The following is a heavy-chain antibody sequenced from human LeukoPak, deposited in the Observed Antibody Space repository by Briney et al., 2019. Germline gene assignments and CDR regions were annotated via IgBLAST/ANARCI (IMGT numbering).Heavy chain of an antibody. CDR1: GYTFTSYD. D-gene: IGHD3-10*01. Sequence: GASVKVSCKASGYTFTSYDINWVRQATGQGLEWMGWMNPNSGNTGYAQKFQGRVTMTRNTSISTAYVELSSLRSEDTAVYYCARLGMVRGVIRHYYYYGMDVWGQGTTVTVSS. V-gene: IGHV1-8*01. CDR3: ARLGMVRGVIRHYYYYGMDV. J-gene: IGHJ6*02. CDR2: MNPNSGNT.